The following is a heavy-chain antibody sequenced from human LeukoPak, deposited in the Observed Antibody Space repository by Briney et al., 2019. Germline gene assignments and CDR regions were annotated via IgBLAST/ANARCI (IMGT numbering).Heavy chain of an antibody. V-gene: IGHV3-30*04. CDR1: GFTLSSYA. Sequence: GRSLRLASAPYGFTLSSYAMHWVRQAPGKGLGWVAVISYDGSNKYYRDSGKGQLSTSRDNSKNMLYLQMNSLRAEDTAVYYCGRYPVGDPWGQGTLVTVSS. CDR2: ISYDGSNK. CDR3: GRYPVGDP. J-gene: IGHJ5*02.